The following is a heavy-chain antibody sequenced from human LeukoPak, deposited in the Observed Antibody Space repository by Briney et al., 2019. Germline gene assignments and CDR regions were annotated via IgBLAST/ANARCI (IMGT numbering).Heavy chain of an antibody. J-gene: IGHJ5*02. V-gene: IGHV3-23*01. Sequence: SGGSLRLSCAASGFTFSSYAMSWVRQAPGKGLEWVSAISGSGGSTYYADSVKGRFTISRDNSKNTLYLQMNSLRAEDTAVYYCAKQSRSGSYLGWFDPWGQGTLVTVSS. CDR1: GFTFSSYA. D-gene: IGHD1-26*01. CDR3: AKQSRSGSYLGWFDP. CDR2: ISGSGGST.